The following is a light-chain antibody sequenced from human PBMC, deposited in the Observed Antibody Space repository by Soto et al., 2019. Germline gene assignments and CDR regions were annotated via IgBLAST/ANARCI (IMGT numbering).Light chain of an antibody. V-gene: IGLV1-40*01. CDR2: ANS. J-gene: IGLJ3*02. Sequence: QAVVTQPPSVSGAPGQRVTISCTESSSNIGAGYDVHWYQQLPGTAPKLLIYANSNRPSGVPDRFSGSKSGTSASLAITGLQAEDEADYDCQSYDSSLSAWVFGGGTKLTVL. CDR3: QSYDSSLSAWV. CDR1: SSNIGAGYD.